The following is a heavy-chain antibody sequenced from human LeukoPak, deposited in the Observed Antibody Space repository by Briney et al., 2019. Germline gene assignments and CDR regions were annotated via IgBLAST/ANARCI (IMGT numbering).Heavy chain of an antibody. V-gene: IGHV3-33*01. CDR1: GFTFSNYG. Sequence: TGRSLRLSCAASGFTFSNYGMHWVRQAPGKGLEWVAVIWYDGSNKYYVDSVRGRFTISRDNSKNTLYLQMNSLRAEDTAVYYCARDPMVRGTRYYFDYWGQGTLVTVSS. CDR2: IWYDGSNK. D-gene: IGHD3-10*01. CDR3: ARDPMVRGTRYYFDY. J-gene: IGHJ4*02.